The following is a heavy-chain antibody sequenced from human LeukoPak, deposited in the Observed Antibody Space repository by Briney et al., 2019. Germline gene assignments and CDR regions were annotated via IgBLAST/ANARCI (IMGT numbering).Heavy chain of an antibody. Sequence: GGSLRLSCVASGFTFNTYAMTWVRQAPGKGLEWVSVISGNSGVTYYADSVKGRFTISRDNSKNTLHLQINSLTAGDTAIYYCAKDLVGVSRFHEFWGQGTLVTVSS. D-gene: IGHD1-26*01. CDR3: AKDLVGVSRFHEF. V-gene: IGHV3-23*01. CDR1: GFTFNTYA. CDR2: ISGNSGVT. J-gene: IGHJ4*02.